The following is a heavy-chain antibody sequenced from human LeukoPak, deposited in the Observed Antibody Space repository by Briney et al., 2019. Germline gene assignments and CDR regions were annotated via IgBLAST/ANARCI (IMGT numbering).Heavy chain of an antibody. CDR2: INPNNGDT. CDR1: GYTFTGYY. Sequence: ASVKVSCTASGYTFTGYYMHWVRQAPGQGLEWMGWINPNNGDTNYAQKFQGRVTMTRDTSISTAYMELSRLRSDDTAVYYCARDRGRAMGVDYWGQGTLVTVSS. J-gene: IGHJ4*02. CDR3: ARDRGRAMGVDY. V-gene: IGHV1-2*02. D-gene: IGHD3-16*01.